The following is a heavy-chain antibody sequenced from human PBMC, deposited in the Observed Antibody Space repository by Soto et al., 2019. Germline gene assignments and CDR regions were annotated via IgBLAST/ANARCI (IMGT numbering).Heavy chain of an antibody. J-gene: IGHJ5*02. CDR1: GFTLSSYA. Sequence: GGSLRLSCAASGFTLSSYAMHWVRQAPGKGLEWVAVISYDGSNKYYADSVKGRFTISRDNSKNTLYLQMNSLRAEDTAVYYCARGAIVVVTAIDSGWFDPWGQGTLVTVSS. CDR3: ARGAIVVVTAIDSGWFDP. V-gene: IGHV3-30-3*01. CDR2: ISYDGSNK. D-gene: IGHD2-21*02.